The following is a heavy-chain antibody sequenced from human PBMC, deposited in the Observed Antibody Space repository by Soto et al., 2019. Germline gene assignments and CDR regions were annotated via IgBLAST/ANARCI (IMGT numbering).Heavy chain of an antibody. Sequence: PGGSLRLSCAASGFTFSSYAMHWVRQAPGKGLEWVAVISYDGSNKYYADSVKGRFTISRDNSKNTLYLQMNSLRAEDTAVYYCARGEEGYCSGGSCYFDAFDNWGQGTMVTVSS. CDR1: GFTFSSYA. V-gene: IGHV3-30-3*01. CDR3: ARGEEGYCSGGSCYFDAFDN. J-gene: IGHJ3*02. D-gene: IGHD2-15*01. CDR2: ISYDGSNK.